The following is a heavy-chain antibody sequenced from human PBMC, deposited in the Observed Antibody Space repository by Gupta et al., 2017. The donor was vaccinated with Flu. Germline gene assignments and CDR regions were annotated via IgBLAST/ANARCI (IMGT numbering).Heavy chain of an antibody. J-gene: IGHJ4*02. CDR2: INRDGSEQ. D-gene: IGHD5-12*01. Sequence: RQAPGKGLEWVANINRDGSEQYYVDSVKGRFTISRDNAKNSLCLQMNSLRVEDTAVYYCARYGAYDPSYFDYWGQGALVTVSS. V-gene: IGHV3-7*01. CDR3: ARYGAYDPSYFDY.